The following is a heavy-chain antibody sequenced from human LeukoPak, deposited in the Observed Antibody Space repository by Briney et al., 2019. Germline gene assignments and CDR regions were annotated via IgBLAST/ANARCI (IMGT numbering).Heavy chain of an antibody. CDR2: IYYSGST. D-gene: IGHD2-15*01. CDR1: GGSISSGGYY. CDR3: ARDCSGGSCYSGGYYYYYGMDV. Sequence: SETLSLTCTVSGGSISSGGYYWSWIRQHPGKGLEWIVYIYYSGSTYYNPSLKSRVTISVDTSKNQFSLKLSSVTAADTAVYYCARDCSGGSCYSGGYYYYYGMDVWGQGTTVTVSS. J-gene: IGHJ6*02. V-gene: IGHV4-31*03.